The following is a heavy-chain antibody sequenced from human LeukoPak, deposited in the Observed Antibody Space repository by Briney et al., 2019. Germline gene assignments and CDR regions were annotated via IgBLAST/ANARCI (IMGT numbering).Heavy chain of an antibody. CDR2: IKDSGTT. CDR1: GYSFTTYH. J-gene: IGHJ4*02. D-gene: IGHD3-16*01. V-gene: IGHV1-46*01. CDR3: ARESPHTFYFDY. Sequence: ASVKVSCKASGYSFTTYHIYWVRQAPGQGLEWMGIIKDSGTTIYPQKFQGRVTVTRDTSTSTVYMEVSSLRSEDTAVYYCARESPHTFYFDYWGQGTLVTVSS.